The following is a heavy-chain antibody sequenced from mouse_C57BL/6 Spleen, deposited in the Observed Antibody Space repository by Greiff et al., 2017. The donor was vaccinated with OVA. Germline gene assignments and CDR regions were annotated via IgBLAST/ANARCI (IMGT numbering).Heavy chain of an antibody. CDR2: ISDGGSYT. D-gene: IGHD6-1*01. Sequence: EVQGVESGGGLVKPGGSLKLSCAASGFTFSSYAMSWVRQTPEKRLAWVATISDGGSYTYYPDNVKGRFTISRDNAKNNLYLQMSHLKSENTAMYYCARDGASPFAYWGQGTLVTVSA. V-gene: IGHV5-4*01. CDR1: GFTFSSYA. CDR3: ARDGASPFAY. J-gene: IGHJ3*01.